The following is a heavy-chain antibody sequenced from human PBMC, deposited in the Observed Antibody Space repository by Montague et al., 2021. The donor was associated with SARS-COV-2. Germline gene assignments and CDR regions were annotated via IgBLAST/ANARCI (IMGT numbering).Heavy chain of an antibody. V-gene: IGHV4-34*01. D-gene: IGHD2-2*01. CDR3: ARARQDVVVPALGIGAYYYYYYMDV. CDR2: INHSGST. J-gene: IGHJ6*03. CDR1: GGSFSGYY. Sequence: TLSLTCAVYGGSFSGYYWSWIRQPPGKGLEWIGEINHSGSTNXXXSXXXRVXISVDTSKNQFSLKLSSVTAADTAVYYCARARQDVVVPALGIGAYYYYYYMDVWGKGTTVTVSS.